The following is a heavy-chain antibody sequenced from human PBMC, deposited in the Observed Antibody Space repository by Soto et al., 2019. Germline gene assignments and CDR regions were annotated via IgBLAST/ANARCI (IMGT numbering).Heavy chain of an antibody. CDR2: IDSTSAYI. D-gene: IGHD1-26*01. J-gene: IGHJ3*02. CDR3: ARSKSGEAFDM. V-gene: IGHV3-21*01. CDR1: GFAFSSYS. Sequence: PGGSLRLSCAASGFAFSSYSMSWVRQAPGKGLEWVSSIDSTSAYIFYADSMKGRFTISRDNAKNSLYLQLNSLGAEDTAVYYCARSKSGEAFDMWGQGTMVTVSS.